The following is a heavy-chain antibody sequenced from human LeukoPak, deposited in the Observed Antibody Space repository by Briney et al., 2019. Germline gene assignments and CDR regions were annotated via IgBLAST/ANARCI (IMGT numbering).Heavy chain of an antibody. Sequence: SETLSLTSTVSGGSISSGGYYWSWIRQHPGKGLEWIGYIYYSGSTYYNPSLKSRVTISVDTSKNQFSLKLSSVTAADTAVYYCARAAGSSYDPWGQGTLVTVSS. J-gene: IGHJ5*02. CDR2: IYYSGST. CDR1: GGSISSGGYY. CDR3: ARAAGSSYDP. V-gene: IGHV4-31*03.